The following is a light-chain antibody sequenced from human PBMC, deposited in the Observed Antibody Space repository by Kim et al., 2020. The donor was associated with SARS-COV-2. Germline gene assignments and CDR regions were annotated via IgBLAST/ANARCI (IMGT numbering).Light chain of an antibody. CDR3: QAWDTTDAV. J-gene: IGLJ1*01. CDR1: RLSDKS. V-gene: IGLV3-1*01. CDR2: QDT. Sequence: SYELTQPPSVSVSPGQTATITCSGDRLSDKSVSWYQQRPGQSPVLVLYQDTERPSAIPGRFSGSNSGNTATLTISETQTVDEADYFCQAWDTTDAVFGTGTKVIVL.